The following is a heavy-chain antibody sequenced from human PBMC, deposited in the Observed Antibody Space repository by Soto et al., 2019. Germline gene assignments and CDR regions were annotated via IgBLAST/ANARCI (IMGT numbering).Heavy chain of an antibody. CDR2: IKKDGSYT. J-gene: IGHJ4*02. V-gene: IGHV3-74*01. Sequence: EVQLVESGGGLVQPGGSLRLSCAASGFTFSSYWMHWVRQVPGKGLEWLYHIKKDGSYTRCADSVKGRFTISRDNAKDTVYLQMNSLRGEDTAVYYCARINEYNDYWGQGTLVTVSS. D-gene: IGHD1-20*01. CDR3: ARINEYNDY. CDR1: GFTFSSYW.